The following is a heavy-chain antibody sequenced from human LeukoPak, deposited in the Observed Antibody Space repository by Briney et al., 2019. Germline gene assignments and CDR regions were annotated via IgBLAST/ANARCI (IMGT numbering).Heavy chain of an antibody. D-gene: IGHD3-22*01. V-gene: IGHV1-2*02. CDR1: GYTFTDYY. J-gene: IGHJ4*02. CDR3: ARDLGLDTMIVVVKGYYFDY. CDR2: INPNSGGT. Sequence: ASVKVSCKASGYTFTDYYMHWVRQAPGQGLEWMGWINPNSGGTNYAQKFQGRVTMTRDTSISTAYMELSRLRSDDTALYYCARDLGLDTMIVVVKGYYFDYWGQGTLVTVSS.